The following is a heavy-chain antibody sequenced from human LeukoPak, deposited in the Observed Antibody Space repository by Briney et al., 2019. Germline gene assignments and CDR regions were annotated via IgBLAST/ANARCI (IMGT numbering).Heavy chain of an antibody. CDR3: ARARVPNWFDP. D-gene: IGHD6-6*01. V-gene: IGHV1-2*02. CDR2: INPNSGGT. CDR1: GYTFTGYY. Sequence: GASVKVSCKASGYTFTGYYIHWVRQAPGQGLEWMGWINPNSGGTKYAQKFQDRVTMTRDTSIRTAYLELTRLRSDDTAVYYCARARVPNWFDPWGQGTLVTVSS. J-gene: IGHJ5*02.